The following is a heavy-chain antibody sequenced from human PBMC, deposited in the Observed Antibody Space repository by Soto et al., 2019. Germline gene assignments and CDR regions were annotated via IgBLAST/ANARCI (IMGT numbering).Heavy chain of an antibody. CDR2: IYWDDDK. CDR1: GXSLSTSGVG. J-gene: IGHJ4*02. D-gene: IGHD2-15*01. V-gene: IGHV2-5*02. Sequence: QITXKESGXTLVXPTQTLTLTCTFSGXSLSTSGVGXXXIRQPPGKALEWLALIYWDDDKRYSPSLKSRLTITKDTSKNQVVLTMTNMDPVDTATYYCAHSWYCSGGSCYYTYYFDYWGQGTLVTVSS. CDR3: AHSWYCSGGSCYYTYYFDY.